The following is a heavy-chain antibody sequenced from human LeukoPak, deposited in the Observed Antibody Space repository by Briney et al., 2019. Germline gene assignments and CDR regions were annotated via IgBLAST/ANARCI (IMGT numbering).Heavy chain of an antibody. J-gene: IGHJ4*02. CDR3: ARDYYDSSGCRWPYFDY. Sequence: GGSLRLSCAASGFTFSSYSMNWVRQAPGKGLEWASYISSSSSTIYYADSVKGRFTISRDNAKNSLYLQMNSLRAEDTAVYYCARDYYDSSGCRWPYFDYWGQGTLVTVSS. V-gene: IGHV3-48*01. CDR1: GFTFSSYS. D-gene: IGHD3-22*01. CDR2: ISSSSSTI.